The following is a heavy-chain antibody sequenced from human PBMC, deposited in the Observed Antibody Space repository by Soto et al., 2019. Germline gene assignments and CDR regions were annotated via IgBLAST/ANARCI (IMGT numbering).Heavy chain of an antibody. V-gene: IGHV3-48*03. J-gene: IGHJ4*02. CDR2: ISDSGNII. Sequence: EVQLVESGGGLVHTGGSLRLSCATSGFTFSSYEMTWCRQSPGKGLEWVSYISDSGNIIYYADSVKGRFTISRDDAKNSLYLQMNSLRAEDTALYYCVRIGAGGWDSPFDYWGQGTPVTVSS. CDR3: VRIGAGGWDSPFDY. CDR1: GFTFSSYE. D-gene: IGHD6-19*01.